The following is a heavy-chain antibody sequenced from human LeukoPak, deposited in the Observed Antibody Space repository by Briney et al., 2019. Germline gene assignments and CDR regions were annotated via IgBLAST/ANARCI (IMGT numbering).Heavy chain of an antibody. Sequence: GGSLRLSCAASGFTFSSYEMNWVRQAPGKGPEWVSYISSSGSTIYYADSVKGRFTISRDNAKNSLYLQMNSLRAEDTAVYYCASFDDYDFWSGYSYWGQGTLVTVSS. J-gene: IGHJ4*02. D-gene: IGHD3-3*01. CDR1: GFTFSSYE. CDR3: ASFDDYDFWSGYSY. V-gene: IGHV3-48*03. CDR2: ISSSGSTI.